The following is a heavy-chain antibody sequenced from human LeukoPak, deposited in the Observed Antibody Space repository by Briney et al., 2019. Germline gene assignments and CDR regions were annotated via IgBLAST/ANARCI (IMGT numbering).Heavy chain of an antibody. D-gene: IGHD6-19*01. J-gene: IGHJ6*03. CDR2: INPNSGGT. V-gene: IGHV1-2*02. CDR3: ARDGGWYKRGLDHYYYYMDV. CDR1: GYTFTGYY. Sequence: ASVKVSCKASGYTFTGYYMHWVRQAPGQGLEWMGWINPNSGGTNYAQKFQGRVTMTRDTSISTAYMELSSLRAEDTASYYCARDGGWYKRGLDHYYYYMDVWGKGTTVTVS.